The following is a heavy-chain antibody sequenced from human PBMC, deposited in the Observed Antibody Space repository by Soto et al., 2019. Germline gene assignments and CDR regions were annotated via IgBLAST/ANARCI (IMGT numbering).Heavy chain of an antibody. CDR2: IHPNSGDT. D-gene: IGHD1-1*01. CDR3: ARVIPRQSWKWFDP. V-gene: IGHV1-2*02. J-gene: IGHJ5*02. Sequence: QLQLVQSLAEVKEPGDSVKVSCRTSGYTFTEHYINWVRQAPGQGPEYMGGIHPNSGDTKYKQRFQGRVTMIRDTSICTAYMGLRRLTSNVTAVYYCARVIPRQSWKWFDPWGQGTLGTVSS. CDR1: GYTFTEHY.